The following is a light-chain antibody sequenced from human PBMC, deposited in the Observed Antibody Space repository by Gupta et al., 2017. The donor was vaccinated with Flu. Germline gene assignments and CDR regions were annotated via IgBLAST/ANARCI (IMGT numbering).Light chain of an antibody. CDR2: PAS. J-gene: IGKJ3*01. CDR1: QSISSY. CDR3: QQSYRTPRT. V-gene: IGKV1-39*01. Sequence: DIQLTQSPSSLSASVGDSVTITCRASQSISSYLNWYQQKPGKAPKRLIYPASSLQSGVPSRFSGSGSGTDFTLTISSLQPEDVATYYCQQSYRTPRTFGPGTKVDIK.